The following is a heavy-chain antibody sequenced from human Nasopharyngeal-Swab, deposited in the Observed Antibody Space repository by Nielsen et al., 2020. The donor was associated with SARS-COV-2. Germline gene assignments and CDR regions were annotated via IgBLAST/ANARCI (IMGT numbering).Heavy chain of an antibody. D-gene: IGHD1-7*01. J-gene: IGHJ6*02. Sequence: ASVKVSCKASGYTLTSYYLHWVRQAPGQGLEWMGIINPTDGSTSYAQKFEGRVTMTRVTSTSTVYTELNSLRSEDTAVYYCARVLPFRITGTSGMDVWGQGTTVTVSS. CDR2: INPTDGST. CDR1: GYTLTSYY. V-gene: IGHV1-46*01. CDR3: ARVLPFRITGTSGMDV.